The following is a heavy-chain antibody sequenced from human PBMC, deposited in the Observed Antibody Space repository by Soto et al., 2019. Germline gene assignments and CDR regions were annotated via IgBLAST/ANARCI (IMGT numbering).Heavy chain of an antibody. Sequence: GASVKVSCKASGYTFTSYDINWVRQATGQGLEWMGWMNPNSGNTGYAQKFQGRVTMTRNTSISTAYMELSSLRSEDTAVYYCARSWSGYYPYYYYYGMDVWGQGTTVTVSS. J-gene: IGHJ6*02. CDR2: MNPNSGNT. V-gene: IGHV1-8*01. CDR1: GYTFTSYD. CDR3: ARSWSGYYPYYYYYGMDV. D-gene: IGHD3-3*01.